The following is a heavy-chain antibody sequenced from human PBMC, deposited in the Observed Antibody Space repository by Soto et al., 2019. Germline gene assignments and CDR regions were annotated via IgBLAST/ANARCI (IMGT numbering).Heavy chain of an antibody. CDR3: ARGPSGFGELLSYYYYGMDV. CDR1: GGTFSSYA. Sequence: QVQLVQSGAEVKKPGSSVKVSCEASGGTFSSYAISWVRQAPGQGLEWMGGIIPIFGTANYAQKFQGRVTITADESTSTAYMELSSLRSEDTAVYYCARGPSGFGELLSYYYYGMDVWGQGTTVTVSS. D-gene: IGHD3-10*01. CDR2: IIPIFGTA. V-gene: IGHV1-69*01. J-gene: IGHJ6*02.